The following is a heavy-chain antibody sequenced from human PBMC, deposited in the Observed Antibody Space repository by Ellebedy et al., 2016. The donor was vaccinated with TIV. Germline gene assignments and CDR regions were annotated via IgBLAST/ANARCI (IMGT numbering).Heavy chain of an antibody. J-gene: IGHJ6*02. CDR3: ATGTDIVVVPTAMRRAGYYYYGMDV. CDR1: GYTLTELS. Sequence: AASVKVSCKVSGYTLTELSMHWVRQAPGKGLEWMGGFDPEDGETISAQKFQGRVTMTEDTSTDTAYMELSSLRSEDTAVYYGATGTDIVVVPTAMRRAGYYYYGMDVWGQGTTVTVSS. CDR2: FDPEDGET. D-gene: IGHD2-2*01. V-gene: IGHV1-24*01.